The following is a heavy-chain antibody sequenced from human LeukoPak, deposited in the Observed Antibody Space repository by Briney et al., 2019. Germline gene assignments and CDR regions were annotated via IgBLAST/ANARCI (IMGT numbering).Heavy chain of an antibody. CDR1: GFTFSTFA. Sequence: GGSLRLSCAASGFTFSTFAMIWVRQAPGKGLEWVANIKQDGSEKYYVDSVKGRFTISRDNAKNSLYLQMNSLRAEDTAVYYCARLYYYYYYMDVWGKGTTVTISS. CDR3: ARLYYYYYYMDV. V-gene: IGHV3-7*01. J-gene: IGHJ6*03. CDR2: IKQDGSEK.